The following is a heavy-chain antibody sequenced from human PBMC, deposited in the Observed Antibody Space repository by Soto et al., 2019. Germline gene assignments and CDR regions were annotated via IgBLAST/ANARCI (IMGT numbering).Heavy chain of an antibody. J-gene: IGHJ4*02. Sequence: EVRLVESGGGLVQPGGSLRLSCAASGFTFSSYAMSWVRQAPGKGLEWVSAISGSGVSTYYADSVKGRFTISRDNSKNTLYLQMYSLRAEDTAVYYCAKEPSYSSGWSPIDYWGQGTLVTVSS. CDR2: ISGSGVST. V-gene: IGHV3-23*04. D-gene: IGHD6-19*01. CDR1: GFTFSSYA. CDR3: AKEPSYSSGWSPIDY.